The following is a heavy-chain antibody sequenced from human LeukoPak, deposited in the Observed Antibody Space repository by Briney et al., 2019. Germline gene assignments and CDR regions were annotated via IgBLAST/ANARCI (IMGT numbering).Heavy chain of an antibody. Sequence: GASVKVSCKASGNTFTGYFIHWVRQAPGQGLEWMGRINANDGGTQYAQHFQGRVTMTRDTSISTAYMELSRLRSDDTAVYYCARVRAVAGESSNFDYWGQGTLVTVSS. CDR1: GNTFTGYF. J-gene: IGHJ4*02. CDR2: INANDGGT. V-gene: IGHV1-2*06. D-gene: IGHD6-19*01. CDR3: ARVRAVAGESSNFDY.